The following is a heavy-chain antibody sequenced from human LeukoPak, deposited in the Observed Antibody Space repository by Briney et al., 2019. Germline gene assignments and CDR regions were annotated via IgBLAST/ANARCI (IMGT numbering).Heavy chain of an antibody. CDR2: ISSSSSTI. D-gene: IGHD4/OR15-4a*01. J-gene: IGHJ4*02. V-gene: IGHV3-48*01. Sequence: GGSLRLSCTASGFTFSSYSMNWVRQAPGKGLEWVSYISSSSSTIYYADSVKGRFTISRDNAKNSLYLQMNSLRAEDTAVYYFARDRIRRCYVHDYWGQGTLVTVSS. CDR3: ARDRIRRCYVHDY. CDR1: GFTFSSYS.